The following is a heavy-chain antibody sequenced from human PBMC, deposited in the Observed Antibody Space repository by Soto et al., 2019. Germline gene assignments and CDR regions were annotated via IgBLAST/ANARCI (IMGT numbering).Heavy chain of an antibody. D-gene: IGHD3-10*01. V-gene: IGHV1-2*02. Sequence: GASVKVSCKASGYTFTGYYMHWVRQAPGQGLEWMGWINPNSGGTNYAQKFQGRVTMTRDTSISTAYMELSRLRSDDTAVYYCATALLWFGELENYYYGMDVWGQGTTVTV. CDR2: INPNSGGT. CDR1: GYTFTGYY. J-gene: IGHJ6*02. CDR3: ATALLWFGELENYYYGMDV.